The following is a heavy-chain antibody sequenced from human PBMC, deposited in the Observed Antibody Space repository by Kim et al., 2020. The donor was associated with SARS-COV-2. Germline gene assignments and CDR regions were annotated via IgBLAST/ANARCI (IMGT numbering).Heavy chain of an antibody. Sequence: GGSLRLSCAASGFTFSSYEMNWVRQAPGKGLEWVSYISSSGSTIYYADSVKGRFTISRDNAKNSLYLQMNSLRAEDTAVYYCARGAIWSGYHYFDYWGQGTLVTVSP. D-gene: IGHD3-3*01. CDR3: ARGAIWSGYHYFDY. J-gene: IGHJ4*02. CDR1: GFTFSSYE. V-gene: IGHV3-48*03. CDR2: ISSSGSTI.